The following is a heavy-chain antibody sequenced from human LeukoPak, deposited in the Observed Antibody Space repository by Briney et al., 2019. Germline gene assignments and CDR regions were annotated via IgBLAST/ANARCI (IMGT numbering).Heavy chain of an antibody. V-gene: IGHV3-30*03. CDR2: ISYDGRTK. D-gene: IGHD6-6*01. Sequence: PGGSLRLSCAASGFTFSGYGMHWVRQAPGKGLEWQALISYDGRTKYYADSVKGRFTISRDNSKNTLYLQMDSLRDEDTAIYSCARPWMEGTSSRYFDFWGQGSLVTVCS. CDR3: ARPWMEGTSSRYFDF. CDR1: GFTFSGYG. J-gene: IGHJ4*02.